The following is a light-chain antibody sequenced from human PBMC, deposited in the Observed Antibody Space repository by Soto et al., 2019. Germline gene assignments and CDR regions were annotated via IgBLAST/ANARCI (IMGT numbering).Light chain of an antibody. CDR1: ISNIGAGYG. CDR2: RNT. J-gene: IGLJ1*01. CDR3: HSFDRSLSGYV. Sequence: QSALTQPPSVSGAPGQRVTISCTGSISNIGAGYGVHWYQQVPGTAPKLLIYRNTNRPSGVPDRFSGSKSGTSASLAITGLQAEDEADYYCHSFDRSLSGYVLGTGTKVTV. V-gene: IGLV1-40*01.